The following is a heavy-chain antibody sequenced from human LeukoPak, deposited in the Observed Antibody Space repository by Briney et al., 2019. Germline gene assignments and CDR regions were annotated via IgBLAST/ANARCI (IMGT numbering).Heavy chain of an antibody. J-gene: IGHJ4*02. Sequence: PGGSLRLSCAASGFTFSSYWMHWVRQAPGKGLVWVSRINSDGSSTSYADSVKGRFTIYRDNAKNTLYLQMNSLRAEDMALYYCAKGRGLSYDYGVDYWGQGTLVTVSS. D-gene: IGHD4-17*01. V-gene: IGHV3-74*01. CDR2: INSDGSST. CDR3: AKGRGLSYDYGVDY. CDR1: GFTFSSYW.